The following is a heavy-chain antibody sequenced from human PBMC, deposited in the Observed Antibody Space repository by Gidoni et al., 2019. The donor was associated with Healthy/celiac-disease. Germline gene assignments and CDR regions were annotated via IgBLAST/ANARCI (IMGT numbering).Heavy chain of an antibody. Sequence: EVQLVESGGGLVKPGGSLRLSCEASGFTFRSYSMNWVRQAPGKGLEWVSFISSSSSYIYYADSVKGRFTISRDNAKNSLYLQMNSLRAEYTAVYYCARDRDYLRLSSWYFDLWGRGTLVTVSS. D-gene: IGHD4-17*01. CDR1: GFTFRSYS. CDR3: ARDRDYLRLSSWYFDL. V-gene: IGHV3-21*01. J-gene: IGHJ2*01. CDR2: ISSSSSYI.